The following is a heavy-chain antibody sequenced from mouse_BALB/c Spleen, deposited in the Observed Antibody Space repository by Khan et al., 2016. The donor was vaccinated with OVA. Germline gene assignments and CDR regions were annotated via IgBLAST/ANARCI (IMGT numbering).Heavy chain of an antibody. D-gene: IGHD2-14*01. Sequence: VQLQQSGPELVKPGASVKMSCTASGYTFTSSVIHWVRQKSGQGLDWIGYIYPFNDGTKYNEKFEGKATLTSAKSSSTAYMELSSLTSEDSAVYYCARNYRYDVYFDSWGQGTTLTVSS. CDR3: ARNYRYDVYFDS. CDR2: IYPFNDGT. J-gene: IGHJ2*01. V-gene: IGHV1S136*01. CDR1: GYTFTSSV.